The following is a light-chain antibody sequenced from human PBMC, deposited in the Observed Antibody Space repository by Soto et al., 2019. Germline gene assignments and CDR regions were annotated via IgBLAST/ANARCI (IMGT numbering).Light chain of an antibody. CDR2: GTS. CDR1: QSVSSKY. J-gene: IGKJ3*01. V-gene: IGKV3-20*01. Sequence: IVLTQSPGTLSLSPGERATLSCRASQSVSSKYLAWYQQKPGQPPRVLIYGTSIRATGITERFSGGGSGTDFTLTITRLESEDFAVYYCQQYGSSLFTFGPGTKVDFK. CDR3: QQYGSSLFT.